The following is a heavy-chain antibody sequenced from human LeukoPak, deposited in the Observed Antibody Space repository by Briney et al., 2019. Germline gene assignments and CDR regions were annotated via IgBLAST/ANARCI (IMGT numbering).Heavy chain of an antibody. J-gene: IGHJ6*02. D-gene: IGHD3-3*01. CDR1: GYTFTSYD. Sequence: ASVKVSCKASGYTFTSYDINWVRQATGQGLEWMGWMNPNSGNTGYAQKFQGRVTMTRNTSISTAYMELSSLRSEDTAVYYCARVGETYYDFWSGNLHYYYGMDVWGQGTTVTVSS. CDR3: ARVGETYYDFWSGNLHYYYGMDV. V-gene: IGHV1-8*01. CDR2: MNPNSGNT.